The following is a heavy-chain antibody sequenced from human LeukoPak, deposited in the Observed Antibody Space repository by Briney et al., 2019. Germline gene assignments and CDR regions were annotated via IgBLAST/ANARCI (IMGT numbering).Heavy chain of an antibody. Sequence: GGSLRLSCATSGFTFDDYAMHWVRQAPGKGLEWVSLISWDGGSTYYADSVKGRFTISRDNSKNSLYLQMNTLRAEDTAMYYCATDMTTRSGGNIEYWGQGTLVIVSS. J-gene: IGHJ4*02. CDR1: GFTFDDYA. CDR2: ISWDGGST. V-gene: IGHV3-43D*03. CDR3: ATDMTTRSGGNIEY. D-gene: IGHD2-15*01.